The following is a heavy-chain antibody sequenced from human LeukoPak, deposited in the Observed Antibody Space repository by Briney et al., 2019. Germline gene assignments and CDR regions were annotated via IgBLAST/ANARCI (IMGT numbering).Heavy chain of an antibody. D-gene: IGHD3-3*01. J-gene: IGHJ3*02. Sequence: GGTLRLSCGGSGFTFSGSWMTWVRQAPGRGLEWVANIKHDGSEKNYLGSVKGRFTISRDNAKNSLYLQMNSLRAEDTAVYYCARGITIFGVVIIAFDIWGQGTMVTVSS. CDR3: ARGITIFGVVIIAFDI. CDR1: GFTFSGSW. CDR2: IKHDGSEK. V-gene: IGHV3-7*01.